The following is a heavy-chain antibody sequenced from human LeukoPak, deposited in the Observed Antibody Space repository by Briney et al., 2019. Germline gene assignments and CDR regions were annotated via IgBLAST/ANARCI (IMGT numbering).Heavy chain of an antibody. CDR2: IYHSGST. D-gene: IGHD3-22*01. CDR1: GYSISSGYY. Sequence: SETLSLTCTVSGYSISSGYYWGWIRQPPGKGLEWIGSIYHSGSTYYNSSLKSRVTISVDTSKNQFSLKVSSVTAADTAVYYCASAVPGYDSSGYYYYYMDVWGKGTTVTVSS. V-gene: IGHV4-38-2*02. CDR3: ASAVPGYDSSGYYYYYMDV. J-gene: IGHJ6*03.